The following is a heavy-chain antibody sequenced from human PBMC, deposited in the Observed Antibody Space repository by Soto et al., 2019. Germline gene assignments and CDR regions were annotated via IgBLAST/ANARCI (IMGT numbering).Heavy chain of an antibody. D-gene: IGHD3-9*01. CDR1: VFTFSCYS. CDR2: ISSGSKTI. J-gene: IGHJ4*02. Sequence: GGSLRLSCAASVFTFSCYSVSWVRQAPGKGLEWVSYISSGSKTIYYADSVKGRFIVSRDNAQNSQYLQMNSLRDEDTAVYYCVREDILGVRSFDYWGQGTLVTVSS. CDR3: VREDILGVRSFDY. V-gene: IGHV3-48*02.